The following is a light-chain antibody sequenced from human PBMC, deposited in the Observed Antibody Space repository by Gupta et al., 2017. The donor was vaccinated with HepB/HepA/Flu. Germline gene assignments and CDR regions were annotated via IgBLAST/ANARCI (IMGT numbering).Light chain of an antibody. V-gene: IGLV2-23*02. J-gene: IGLJ2*01. Sequence: QSALTPPASVSGSPGQTITISCTGTSSDIGSYNLVSWYQQHPDKAPKLIIYEVNKRPSGVSNRFSGSKSGNTASLTISGLRGEDESDYYCCSYAGSSTVMVFGGGTKVTVL. CDR2: EVN. CDR3: CSYAGSSTVMV. CDR1: SSDIGSYNL.